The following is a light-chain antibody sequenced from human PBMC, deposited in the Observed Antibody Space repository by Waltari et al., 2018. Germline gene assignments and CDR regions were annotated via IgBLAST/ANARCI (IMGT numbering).Light chain of an antibody. CDR1: SLPTQR. J-gene: IGLJ2*01. CDR3: QVWVRASDDRI. V-gene: IGLV3-21*01. Sequence: SSVLTQPPSVSVAPGKTARISCGGASLPTQRVNWYQQGPGQAPKLLISYESDRPPGIPERFSGSRSGHTATLTIRRVEAGDEADYYCQVWVRASDDRIFGGGTKLTVL. CDR2: YES.